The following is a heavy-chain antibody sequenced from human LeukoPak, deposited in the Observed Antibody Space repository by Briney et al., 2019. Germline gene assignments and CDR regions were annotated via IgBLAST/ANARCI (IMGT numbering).Heavy chain of an antibody. V-gene: IGHV3-30*02. D-gene: IGHD5-24*01. CDR1: GFTFSSYG. J-gene: IGHJ4*02. CDR3: ARDNYYYDDY. CDR2: IRYDGSNK. Sequence: PGGSLRLSCAASGFTFSSYGMHWVRQAPGKGLEWVAFIRYDGSNKYYADSVKGRFTISRDNAKNSLYLQMNSLRAEDTAVYYCARDNYYYDDYWGQGTLVTVSS.